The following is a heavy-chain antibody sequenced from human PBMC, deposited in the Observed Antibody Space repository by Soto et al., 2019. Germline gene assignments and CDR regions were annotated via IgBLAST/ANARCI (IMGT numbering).Heavy chain of an antibody. V-gene: IGHV1-3*01. CDR1: GYTFTSYA. CDR2: INAGNVNT. D-gene: IGHD3-3*01. J-gene: IGHJ4*02. Sequence: QVQLVQSGAEVKKPGSSVKVSCKASGYTFTSYAIHWVRQAPGQRLDWMGWINAGNVNTKYSQKFQGRVTITRDTSASTAYMELSSMRSEDTAVYYCARTSGYSLYDYWGQGTLVTVSS. CDR3: ARTSGYSLYDY.